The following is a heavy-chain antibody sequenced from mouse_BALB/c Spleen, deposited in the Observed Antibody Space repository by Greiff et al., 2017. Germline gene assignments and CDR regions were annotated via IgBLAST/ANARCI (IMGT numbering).Heavy chain of an antibody. Sequence: QVQLQQSGAELVKPGTSVKMSCKASGYTFTSYWMHWVKQRPGQGLEWIGQIYPGDGDTNYNGKFKGKATLTADKSSSTAYMQLSSLTSEDSAVYFCAREVLYYFDYWGQGTTLTVSS. CDR1: GYTFTSYW. CDR3: AREVLYYFDY. J-gene: IGHJ2*01. CDR2: IYPGDGDT. V-gene: IGHV1-53*01.